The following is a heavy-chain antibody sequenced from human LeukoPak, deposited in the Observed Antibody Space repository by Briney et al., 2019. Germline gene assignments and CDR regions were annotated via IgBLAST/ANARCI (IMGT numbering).Heavy chain of an antibody. CDR3: ARSARLMKGVVEVTALDD. CDR2: LSSSGSAF. V-gene: IGHV3-48*03. J-gene: IGHJ4*02. D-gene: IGHD3-3*01. Sequence: GGSLTLSCEDSGFTFRSYEMNWVRQAPGKGLEWIAYLSSSGSAFSYADSVKGRFTIARDNAKNSVYLEMNSLRTDDTAVYYCARSARLMKGVVEVTALDDWGQGTLVTVSS. CDR1: GFTFRSYE.